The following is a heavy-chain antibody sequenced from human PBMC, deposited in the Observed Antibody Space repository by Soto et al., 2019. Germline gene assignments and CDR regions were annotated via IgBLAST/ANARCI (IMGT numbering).Heavy chain of an antibody. V-gene: IGHV3-48*01. Sequence: EVQLVESGGDLVQPGGSLRLSCAASGFTFSTSSMNWVRQAPGKGLEWVSYIGSGSDPIYYADSVKGRFTISRDNAKNSLYLQMNSLTADDSAVYYWARGSTSVGYDYWGQGTLVTVSS. D-gene: IGHD1-26*01. CDR3: ARGSTSVGYDY. J-gene: IGHJ4*02. CDR1: GFTFSTSS. CDR2: IGSGSDPI.